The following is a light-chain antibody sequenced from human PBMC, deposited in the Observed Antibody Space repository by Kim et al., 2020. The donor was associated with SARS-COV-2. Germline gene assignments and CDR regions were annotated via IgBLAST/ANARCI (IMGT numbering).Light chain of an antibody. Sequence: PGERSTLSCRASQSVGSYLAWYQRKPGQAPRLLIYDASNRATGIPARFSGSGSGTDFTLTISSLEPEDFAVYYCQQRSNWPPMYTFGQGTKLEI. CDR1: QSVGSY. CDR2: DAS. V-gene: IGKV3-11*01. J-gene: IGKJ2*01. CDR3: QQRSNWPPMYT.